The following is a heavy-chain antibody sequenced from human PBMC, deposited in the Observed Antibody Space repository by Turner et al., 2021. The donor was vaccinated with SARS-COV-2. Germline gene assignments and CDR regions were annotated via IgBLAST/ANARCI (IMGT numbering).Heavy chain of an antibody. V-gene: IGHV3-21*01. CDR2: ISSSSNYI. Sequence: EVQLVESGGGLVKPGGSLRISCAASGFIFSRHSINWVRQAPGKWLEWVSSISSSSNYIYYADSVKGRFTISRDNAKNSLFLQMNSLRAEDTAVYYCARARWDYYDSSGYYPDAFDIWGQGTMVTVSS. D-gene: IGHD3-22*01. J-gene: IGHJ3*02. CDR1: GFIFSRHS. CDR3: ARARWDYYDSSGYYPDAFDI.